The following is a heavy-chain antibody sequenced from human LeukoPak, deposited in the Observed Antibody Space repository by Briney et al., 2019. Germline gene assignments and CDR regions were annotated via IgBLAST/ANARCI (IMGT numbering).Heavy chain of an antibody. CDR2: IYPSDSET. V-gene: IGHV5-51*01. J-gene: IGHJ4*02. Sequence: GESLEISCKGSGYSFTSYWIAWVRQMPGKGLEWMGIIYPSDSETTYSPSFQGQVTISADKSISTAYLQWSSLTASDTAMYYCARSAGATPLDYWGQGTPVTVSS. CDR3: ARSAGATPLDY. D-gene: IGHD1-26*01. CDR1: GYSFTSYW.